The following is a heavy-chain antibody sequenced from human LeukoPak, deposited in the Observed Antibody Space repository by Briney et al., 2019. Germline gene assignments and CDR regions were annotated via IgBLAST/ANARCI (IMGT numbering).Heavy chain of an antibody. CDR2: INPNSGGT. D-gene: IGHD4-17*01. Sequence: ASVKVSCKASGYTFTGYYMHWVRQAPGQGLEWMGWINPNSGGTNYAQKFQGRVTMTRDTSISTAYMELSRLRSDDTAVYYCARRYGDYVDAFDIWGQGTMVTVSS. CDR1: GYTFTGYY. J-gene: IGHJ3*02. V-gene: IGHV1-2*02. CDR3: ARRYGDYVDAFDI.